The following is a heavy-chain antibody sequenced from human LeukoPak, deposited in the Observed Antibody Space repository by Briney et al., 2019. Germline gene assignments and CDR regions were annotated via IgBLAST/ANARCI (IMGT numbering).Heavy chain of an antibody. CDR2: ISYDGSNK. V-gene: IGHV3-30*04. D-gene: IGHD2-15*01. Sequence: GGSLRLSCAASGFTFSSYAMHWVRQAPGKGLEWVAVISYDGSNKYYADSVKGRFTISRDNSKNTLYLQMNSLRAEDTAVYYCARGEDIVVVVADYYFDYWGQGTLVTVSS. CDR1: GFTFSSYA. J-gene: IGHJ4*02. CDR3: ARGEDIVVVVADYYFDY.